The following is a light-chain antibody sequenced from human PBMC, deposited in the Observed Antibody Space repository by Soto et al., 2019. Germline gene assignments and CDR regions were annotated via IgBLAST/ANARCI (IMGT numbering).Light chain of an antibody. CDR3: SSYIGSSTFVV. CDR1: SRDFGGYNY. J-gene: IGLJ2*01. Sequence: ALTQPASVSGSPGQSITISCTGTSRDFGGYNYVSWHQQHPGKAPKVIITEVSNRPSWVSNRFSGSKSCNTASLTTSGLQAEDDADYYCSSYIGSSTFVVFGGGTKVTVL. V-gene: IGLV2-14*01. CDR2: EVS.